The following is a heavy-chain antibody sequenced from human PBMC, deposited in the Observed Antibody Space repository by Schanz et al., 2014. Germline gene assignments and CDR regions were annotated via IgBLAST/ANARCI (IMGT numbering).Heavy chain of an antibody. CDR3: ARDHTTESYYSAGPPIDY. Sequence: EVQLLESGGGLVQPGGSLRLSCAASGFTFSDYYMSWIRQAPGKGLEWVSTIGTSGGTNYADSVKGRFTISRDNSKNTLFLQMNSLRAEDTAVYYCARDHTTESYYSAGPPIDYWGQGTLHTVSS. D-gene: IGHD1-26*01. CDR1: GFTFSDYY. CDR2: IGTSGGT. J-gene: IGHJ4*02. V-gene: IGHV3-66*01.